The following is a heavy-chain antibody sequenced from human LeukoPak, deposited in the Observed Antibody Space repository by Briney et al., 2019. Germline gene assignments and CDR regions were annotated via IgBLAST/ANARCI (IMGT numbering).Heavy chain of an antibody. CDR3: AKAQNRLPPAVLHSPCDY. Sequence: PGRSLRLSCAASGFTFSSYGMHWVRQAPGKGLEWVAVISYDGSNKYYADSVKGRFTISRDNSKNTLYLQMNSLRAEDTAVYYCAKAQNRLPPAVLHSPCDYWGQGTLVTVSS. V-gene: IGHV3-30*18. J-gene: IGHJ4*02. CDR1: GFTFSSYG. CDR2: ISYDGSNK. D-gene: IGHD2-2*01.